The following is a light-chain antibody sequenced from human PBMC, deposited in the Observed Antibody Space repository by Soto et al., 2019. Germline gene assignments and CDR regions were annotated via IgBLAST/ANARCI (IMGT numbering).Light chain of an antibody. CDR1: SSNIGNNA. J-gene: IGLJ3*02. CDR3: AAWDDSLNGCG. CDR2: YDD. V-gene: IGLV1-36*01. Sequence: QSVLTQPPSVSEAPRQRVTISCSGSSSNIGNNAVNWYPQLPGKAPKLLIYYDDLLPSGVSDRFSGSKSGTSASMAISGLQSEEEADYYRAAWDDSLNGCGFCVGTKLTV.